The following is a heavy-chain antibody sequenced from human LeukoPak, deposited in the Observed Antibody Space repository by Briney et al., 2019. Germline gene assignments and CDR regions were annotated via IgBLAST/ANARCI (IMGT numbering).Heavy chain of an antibody. Sequence: GGSLRLSCAASGFNFIDYSMNWVRQAPGKGLEWISYIGISSGNTKYADSVKGRFTISRDKARTSLYLQMNSLRVEDTAVYYCARDHRYAFDNWGHGTLVTVSS. D-gene: IGHD5-12*01. CDR2: IGISSGNT. CDR1: GFNFIDYS. J-gene: IGHJ4*01. CDR3: ARDHRYAFDN. V-gene: IGHV3-48*01.